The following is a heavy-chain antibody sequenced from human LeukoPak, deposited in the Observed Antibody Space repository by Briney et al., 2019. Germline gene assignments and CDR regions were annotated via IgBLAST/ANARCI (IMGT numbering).Heavy chain of an antibody. V-gene: IGHV5-51*01. CDR2: IYPGGSDT. J-gene: IGHJ4*02. CDR1: GYSFTSYW. Sequence: PGESLKISCKGSGYSFTSYWIGWVRQMPGKGLEWMGIIYPGGSDTRYSPSFQGQVTISADKSISTAYLQWSSLKASDTATYYCARRRDGSDHYFDYWGQGTLVTVSS. CDR3: ARRRDGSDHYFDY. D-gene: IGHD5-24*01.